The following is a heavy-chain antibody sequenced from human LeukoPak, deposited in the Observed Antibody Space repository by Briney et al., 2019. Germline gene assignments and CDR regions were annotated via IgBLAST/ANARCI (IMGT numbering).Heavy chain of an antibody. CDR2: IKLDGSER. CDR3: ARAGSHWHYVY. J-gene: IGHJ4*02. D-gene: IGHD3-10*01. V-gene: IGHV3-7*01. Sequence: GGSLRLSCAASGFTFSGFSMSWVRQSPTKGLEWVANIKLDGSERYYVDSVKGRFTISRDNAKNSLSLQMNNLRVEDTAVYYCARAGSHWHYVYWGQGTVVTVSS. CDR1: GFTFSGFS.